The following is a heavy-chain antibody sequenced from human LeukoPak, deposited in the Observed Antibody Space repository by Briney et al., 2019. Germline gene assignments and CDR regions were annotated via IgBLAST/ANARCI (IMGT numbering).Heavy chain of an antibody. CDR2: IYHSGDT. CDR3: AKGTSSGWYYFDY. D-gene: IGHD6-19*01. V-gene: IGHV4-38-2*02. Sequence: PSETLSLACIVSGYSITSGYYWGWIRQPPGKGLEWIGSIYHSGDTYYNPSLKSRVTISVDTSKNQFSLKLDSVTAADTAVYYCAKGTSSGWYYFDYWGQGTLVTVSS. J-gene: IGHJ4*02. CDR1: GYSITSGYY.